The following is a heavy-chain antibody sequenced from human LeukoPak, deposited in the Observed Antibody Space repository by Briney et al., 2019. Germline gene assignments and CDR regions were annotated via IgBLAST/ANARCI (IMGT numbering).Heavy chain of an antibody. J-gene: IGHJ4*02. V-gene: IGHV1-69*04. Sequence: SVQVSCKPSGCTFSSYAISWVRQAPGQGLEWMGRIIPILNMANYAQKFQDRVTITADKSTSTAYMELSSLRSADTAVYYCARGATVFDYWGQGTLVTVSS. CDR1: GCTFSSYA. D-gene: IGHD4-17*01. CDR3: ARGATVFDY. CDR2: IIPILNMA.